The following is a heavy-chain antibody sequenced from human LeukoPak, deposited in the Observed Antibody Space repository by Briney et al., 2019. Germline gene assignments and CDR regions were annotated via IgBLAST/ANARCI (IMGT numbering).Heavy chain of an antibody. V-gene: IGHV3-30*02. Sequence: GGSLRLSCAAYGFTFSSYDMHWVRQAPGKGLEWVGFIRYDGSNKYYADSVKGRFTIANDNSKHTLYLQMTSLTAEDAAYYYSAKDPKTLQLDYWGQGTLVTVSS. D-gene: IGHD4-11*01. CDR1: GFTFSSYD. CDR3: AKDPKTLQLDY. J-gene: IGHJ4*02. CDR2: IRYDGSNK.